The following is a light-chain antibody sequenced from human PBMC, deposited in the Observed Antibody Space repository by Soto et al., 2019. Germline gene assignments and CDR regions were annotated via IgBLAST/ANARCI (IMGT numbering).Light chain of an antibody. CDR3: QTWGTGIAV. V-gene: IGLV4-69*01. Sequence: QPVLTQSPSASASLGDSVKLTCTLSSGRSRYAIAWHQQQPEKGPRYLMKVNSDGSHSKGDGIPDRFSGSSSGAERYLTISSLQSEDEADYYCQTWGTGIAVFGGGTQLTVL. CDR2: VNSDGSH. CDR1: SGRSRYA. J-gene: IGLJ7*01.